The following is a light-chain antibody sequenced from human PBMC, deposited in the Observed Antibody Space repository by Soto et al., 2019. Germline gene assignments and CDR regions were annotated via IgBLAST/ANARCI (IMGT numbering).Light chain of an antibody. CDR3: QQRSNWLWT. Sequence: EIVLTQSPATLSLSPGERATLSCRASQSISTYLGWYQQKVGQAPRLLIYDASNRATGIPARFSGSGSGTDFTLTISSLEPEDFAVYYCQQRSNWLWTFGQGTKVEIK. J-gene: IGKJ1*01. CDR1: QSISTY. CDR2: DAS. V-gene: IGKV3-11*01.